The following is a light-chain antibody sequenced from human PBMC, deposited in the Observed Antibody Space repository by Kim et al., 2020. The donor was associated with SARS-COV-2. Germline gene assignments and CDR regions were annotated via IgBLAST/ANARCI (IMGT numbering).Light chain of an antibody. CDR3: QQYCSNPRT. J-gene: IGKJ1*01. V-gene: IGKV4-1*01. CDR1: QTVLCSSDNKNF. Sequence: DIVMTQSPDSLAVSLGERATIKCKSSQTVLCSSDNKNFLAWYQQKPGQCHKLLINWASTRDSGVPDRFSGSGSGTDFTLTISSLQAEDVAVYYCQQYCSNPRTFGQGTKVDIK. CDR2: WAS.